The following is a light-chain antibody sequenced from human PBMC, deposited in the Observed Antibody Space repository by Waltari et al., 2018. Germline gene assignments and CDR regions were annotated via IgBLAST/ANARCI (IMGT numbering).Light chain of an antibody. CDR2: GAS. CDR3: QQYNDWPRT. Sequence: EIVMTHPPATLPVPPGERATLPCRASQSISSNLAWYQQKPGQAPRRLIYGASTRATGIPARFSGSGSGTEFTLTISSLQSEDFAVYYCQQYNDWPRTFGQGTKVEIK. V-gene: IGKV3-15*01. J-gene: IGKJ1*01. CDR1: QSISSN.